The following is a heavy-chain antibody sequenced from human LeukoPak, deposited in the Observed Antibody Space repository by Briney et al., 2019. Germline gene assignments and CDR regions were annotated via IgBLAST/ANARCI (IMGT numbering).Heavy chain of an antibody. D-gene: IGHD6-13*01. CDR2: ISSNGGST. J-gene: IGHJ4*02. Sequence: GSLRLSCAASGFTFSSYSMNWVRQAPGKGLEYVSGISSNGGSTYYANSVQGRFTISRDNSKNTLYLQMGSLRPEDMAVYYCATYSTTLGYWGQGTLVTVSS. CDR3: ATYSTTLGY. V-gene: IGHV3-64*01. CDR1: GFTFSSYS.